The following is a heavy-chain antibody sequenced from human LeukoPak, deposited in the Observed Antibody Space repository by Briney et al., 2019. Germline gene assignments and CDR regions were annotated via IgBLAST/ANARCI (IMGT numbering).Heavy chain of an antibody. Sequence: GGSLRLSCAASGFTFSSYAMHWVRQAPGKGLEYVSAISSNGGSTYYANSVKGRFTISRDNSKNTLHLQMGSLRAEDMAVYYCARWGSSEGVDYWGQGTLVTVSS. CDR3: ARWGSSEGVDY. J-gene: IGHJ4*02. CDR1: GFTFSSYA. D-gene: IGHD2-2*01. CDR2: ISSNGGST. V-gene: IGHV3-64*01.